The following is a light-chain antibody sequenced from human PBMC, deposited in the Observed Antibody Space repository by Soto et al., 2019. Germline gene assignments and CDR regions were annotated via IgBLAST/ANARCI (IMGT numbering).Light chain of an antibody. CDR1: QSLSYW. Sequence: DIQMTQSPSTLSASVGDTVTITCRASQSLSYWLAWYQQKPGQAPKLLIHKASTLESGVPSRFSGSGSATEFTLTISRLQPDDFAAFYCQQYDRFPYTFGQGTKLEIK. J-gene: IGKJ2*01. CDR2: KAS. V-gene: IGKV1-5*03. CDR3: QQYDRFPYT.